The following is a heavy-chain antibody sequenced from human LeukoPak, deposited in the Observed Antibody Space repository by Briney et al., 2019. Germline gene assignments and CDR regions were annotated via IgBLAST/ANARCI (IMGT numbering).Heavy chain of an antibody. CDR3: ARPRTPYCSGGTCYFDY. D-gene: IGHD2-15*01. J-gene: IGHJ4*02. CDR1: GFTFSSYA. Sequence: GRSLRLSCAASGFTFSSYAMNWVRQAPGKGLEWVSYISSSSSTIYYADSVKGRFTISRDNAKNSLYLQMNSLRDEDTAVYYRARPRTPYCSGGTCYFDYWGQGTLVTVSS. CDR2: ISSSSSTI. V-gene: IGHV3-48*02.